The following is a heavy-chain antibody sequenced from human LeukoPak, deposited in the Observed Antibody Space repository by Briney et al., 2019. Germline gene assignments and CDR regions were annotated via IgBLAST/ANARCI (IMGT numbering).Heavy chain of an antibody. CDR1: GFTFSSYG. CDR2: IRYDGSNK. Sequence: GGSLRLSCAASGFTFSSYGMHWVRQAPGKGLEWVAFIRYDGSNKYYADSVKGRFTISRDNSKNTLYLQMNSLRAEDTAVYYCARDVLRFRYYFDYWGQGTLVTVSS. V-gene: IGHV3-30*02. CDR3: ARDVLRFRYYFDY. D-gene: IGHD3-3*01. J-gene: IGHJ4*02.